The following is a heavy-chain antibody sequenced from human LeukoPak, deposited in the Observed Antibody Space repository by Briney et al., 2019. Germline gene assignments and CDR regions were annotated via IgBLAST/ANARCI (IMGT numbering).Heavy chain of an antibody. CDR3: ARDGRFGELEGPCNDY. CDR1: GFTFSSYS. J-gene: IGHJ4*02. V-gene: IGHV3-21*01. Sequence: GGSLRLSCAASGFTFSSYSMNWVRQAPGKGLEWVSSISSSSSYIYYADSVKGRFTISRDNAKNSLYLQMNSLRAEDTAVYYCARDGRFGELEGPCNDYWGQGTLVTVSA. D-gene: IGHD3-10*01. CDR2: ISSSSSYI.